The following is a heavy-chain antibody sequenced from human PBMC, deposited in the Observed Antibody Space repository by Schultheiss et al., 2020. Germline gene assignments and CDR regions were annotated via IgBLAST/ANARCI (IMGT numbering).Heavy chain of an antibody. Sequence: GGSLRLSCAASGFTFSDYYMSWIRQIPGKGLEWVGRIKSKTDGGTTDYGAPVKGRFTISRDDSKNTLFLQMNSLKTEDTAMYYCASDVAYCGGDCLDYWGQGTLVTVSS. CDR1: GFTFSDYY. V-gene: IGHV3-15*01. J-gene: IGHJ4*02. CDR2: IKSKTDGGTT. D-gene: IGHD2-21*01. CDR3: ASDVAYCGGDCLDY.